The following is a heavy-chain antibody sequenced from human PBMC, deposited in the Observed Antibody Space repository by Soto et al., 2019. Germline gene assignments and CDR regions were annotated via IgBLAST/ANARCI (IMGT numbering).Heavy chain of an antibody. V-gene: IGHV4-59*08. J-gene: IGHJ4*02. CDR1: GGSISSYY. CDR2: IYYSGST. D-gene: IGHD2-15*01. CDR3: ARRYGGTFDY. Sequence: QVQLQESGPGQVKPSETLCLTCTVSGGSISSYYWSWIRQPQGKGLEWIGYIYYSGSTNYNPSPKSRVTISVDTSKNQFSLKLSSVTAADTAVYYCARRYGGTFDYWGQGTLVTVSS.